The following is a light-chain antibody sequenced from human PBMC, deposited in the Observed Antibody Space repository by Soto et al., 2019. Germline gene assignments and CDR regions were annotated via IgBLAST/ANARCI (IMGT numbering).Light chain of an antibody. J-gene: IGKJ1*01. CDR2: GVS. CDR3: QQCGSSPWT. CDR1: QTISSNF. V-gene: IGKV3-20*01. Sequence: EIVLTQSPGTLSLSPGEGATLACRASQTISSNFLAWYQQKPGQAPRLLIYGVSIRATSIPDRFSGSGSGTDFTLTISRLEPEYLAVYYCQQCGSSPWTFGQGTTVEIK.